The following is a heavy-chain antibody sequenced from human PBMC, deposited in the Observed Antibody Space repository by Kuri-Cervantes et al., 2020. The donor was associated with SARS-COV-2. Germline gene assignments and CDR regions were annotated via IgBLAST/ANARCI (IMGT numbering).Heavy chain of an antibody. Sequence: LPLTGAASGYTVSSNYMCWVRQAPGKGLEWVSVIYSGGSTYYADSVKGRFTISRDNSKNTLYLQMNSLRAEDTAVYYCAIAAAEFFDYWGQGTLVTVSS. D-gene: IGHD6-13*01. CDR2: IYSGGST. V-gene: IGHV3-53*01. CDR3: AIAAAEFFDY. CDR1: GYTVSSNY. J-gene: IGHJ4*02.